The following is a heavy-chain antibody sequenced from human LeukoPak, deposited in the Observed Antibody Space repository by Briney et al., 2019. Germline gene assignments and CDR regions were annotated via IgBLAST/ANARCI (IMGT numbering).Heavy chain of an antibody. V-gene: IGHV3-66*01. J-gene: IGHJ4*02. Sequence: GGSLRLSCAASGFTVSSNYMSWVRQAPGKGLEWVSVIYSGGSTYYADSVKGRFTISRDNSKNTLYLQMNSLRAEDTAVYYCAKVGSLHYYFDYWGQGTLVTVSS. CDR2: IYSGGST. CDR1: GFTVSSNY. CDR3: AKVGSLHYYFDY. D-gene: IGHD6-13*01.